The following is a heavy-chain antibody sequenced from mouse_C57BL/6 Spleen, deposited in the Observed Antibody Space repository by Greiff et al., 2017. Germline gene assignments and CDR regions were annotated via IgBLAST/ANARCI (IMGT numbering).Heavy chain of an antibody. CDR3: ARGGYSFAY. CDR1: GYSITSGYY. J-gene: IGHJ3*01. D-gene: IGHD3-1*01. Sequence: EVQLQQSGPGLVKPSQSLSLTCSVTGYSITSGYYWNWIRQFPGNKLEWMGYISYDGSNNYNTALKNRISITRDTSKNQFFLKLNSVTTEDTATYDCARGGYSFAYWGQGTLVTVSA. V-gene: IGHV3-6*01. CDR2: ISYDGSN.